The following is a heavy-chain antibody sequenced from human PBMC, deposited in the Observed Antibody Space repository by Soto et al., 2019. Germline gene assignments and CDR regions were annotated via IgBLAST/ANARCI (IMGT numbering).Heavy chain of an antibody. D-gene: IGHD4-17*01. CDR3: ARVPDYGDYYFDY. CDR2: IYYSGST. J-gene: IGHJ4*02. CDR1: GGSISSYY. Sequence: SETLSLTCTVSGGSISSYYWSWIRQPPGKGLEWIGYIYYSGSTNYNPSLKSRVTISVDTSKNQFSLKLSSVTAADTAVYYCARVPDYGDYYFDYWGQGTLVTVSS. V-gene: IGHV4-59*01.